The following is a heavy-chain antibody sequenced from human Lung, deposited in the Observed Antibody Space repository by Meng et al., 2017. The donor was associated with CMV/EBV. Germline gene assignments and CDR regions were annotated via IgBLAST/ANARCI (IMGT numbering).Heavy chain of an antibody. CDR2: INSDGSST. D-gene: IGHD3-3*01. CDR1: GFTFSSYW. Sequence: GESLKISCAASGFTFSSYWMHWVRQAPGKGLVWVSRINSDGSSTSYADSVKGRFTISRDNAKNTLYLQMNSLRAEDTAVYYCARDKVRYYDFWSGYGGMDVWXQVTXVTVAS. J-gene: IGHJ6*02. V-gene: IGHV3-74*01. CDR3: ARDKVRYYDFWSGYGGMDV.